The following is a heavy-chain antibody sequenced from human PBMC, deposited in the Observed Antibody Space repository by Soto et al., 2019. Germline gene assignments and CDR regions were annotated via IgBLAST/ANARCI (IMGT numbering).Heavy chain of an antibody. J-gene: IGHJ4*02. V-gene: IGHV1-18*01. Sequence: GASVKVSCKASGYTFTTYGISWVRQAPGQGLEWMGWISAYNGNTNYEQKHQGRVTMTTDTSTSTAYMQLSSLTSEDTAVYYCARDDSGFSGSHYIDYFNYWGQGALVTVSS. CDR1: GYTFTTYG. CDR3: ARDDSGFSGSHYIDYFNY. D-gene: IGHD1-26*01. CDR2: ISAYNGNT.